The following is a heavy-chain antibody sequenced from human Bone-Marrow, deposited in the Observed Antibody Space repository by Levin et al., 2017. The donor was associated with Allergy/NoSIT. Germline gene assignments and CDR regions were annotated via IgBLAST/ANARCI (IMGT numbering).Heavy chain of an antibody. Sequence: SETLSLTCAVYGWSFSGYYWSWIRQPPGKGLEWIGEINQSGSTIYNPSLKSRVTILVDTSKNQFSLKLNSVTAADTAVYYCARELVYCSGVSCYGGYFDYWGQGTLVTVSS. V-gene: IGHV4-34*01. CDR2: INQSGST. CDR3: ARELVYCSGVSCYGGYFDY. CDR1: GWSFSGYY. D-gene: IGHD2-15*01. J-gene: IGHJ4*02.